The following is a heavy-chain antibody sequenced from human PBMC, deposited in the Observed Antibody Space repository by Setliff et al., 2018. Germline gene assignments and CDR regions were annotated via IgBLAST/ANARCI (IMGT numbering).Heavy chain of an antibody. J-gene: IGHJ3*02. Sequence: SCAASGFTFSSCGMHWVRQAPGKGLEWVAVIWYDGSNKYYADSVKGRFTISRDNSKNTLFLQMNSLRAEDTAVYYCAKDSRYCSGGSCSEPDAFDIWGQGTMVTVSS. CDR2: IWYDGSNK. CDR1: GFTFSSCG. D-gene: IGHD2-15*01. CDR3: AKDSRYCSGGSCSEPDAFDI. V-gene: IGHV3-33*06.